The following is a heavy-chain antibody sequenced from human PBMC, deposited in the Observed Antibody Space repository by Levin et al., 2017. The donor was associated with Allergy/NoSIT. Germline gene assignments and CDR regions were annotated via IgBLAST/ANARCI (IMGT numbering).Heavy chain of an antibody. Sequence: GESLKISCVVSGFTFSNYWMHWVRQAPGKGLVWVSCINSDGKRLDYADSVKGRFTISRDNGKNTLYLQMNSVTAEDTAVYYCVREVTGLDIFGMDVWGQGTTVTVSS. D-gene: IGHD5-12*01. CDR1: GFTFSNYW. CDR3: VREVTGLDIFGMDV. J-gene: IGHJ6*02. V-gene: IGHV3-74*01. CDR2: INSDGKRL.